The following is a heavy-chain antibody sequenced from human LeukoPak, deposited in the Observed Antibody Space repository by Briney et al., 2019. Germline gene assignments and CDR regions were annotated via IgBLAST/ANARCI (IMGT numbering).Heavy chain of an antibody. CDR2: ISGSGGST. CDR3: AKDSAPYYYDSSGYSQGY. J-gene: IGHJ4*02. D-gene: IGHD3-22*01. CDR1: GFTFSSYA. V-gene: IGHV3-23*01. Sequence: PGGSLRLSCAASGFTFSSYAMSWVRQAPGKGLEWVSAISGSGGSTYYADSVKARYTISRDNSKNTLYLQMNSLRAEDTAVYYCAKDSAPYYYDSSGYSQGYWGQGTLVTVSS.